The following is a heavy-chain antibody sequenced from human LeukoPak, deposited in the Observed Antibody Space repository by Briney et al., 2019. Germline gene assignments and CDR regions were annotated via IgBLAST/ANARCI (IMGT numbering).Heavy chain of an antibody. V-gene: IGHV3-74*01. CDR1: GFTFSSYW. CDR3: ARVWRQQLELDH. D-gene: IGHD6-13*01. Sequence: QPGGSLRLSCAASGFTFSSYWMHWVRQAPGKGLVWVSRINSGGSSTSYADSVKGRFTISRDNAKNTLYLQMNSLKAEDTAVYYCARVWRQQLELDHWGQGTLVIVSS. CDR2: INSGGSST. J-gene: IGHJ4*02.